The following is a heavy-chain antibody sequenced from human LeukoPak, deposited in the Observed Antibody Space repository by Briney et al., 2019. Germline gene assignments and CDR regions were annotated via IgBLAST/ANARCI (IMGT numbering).Heavy chain of an antibody. J-gene: IGHJ4*02. Sequence: GGSLRLPCAASGFTFSSYEMNWVRQAPGKGLEWVSYISSSGSTIYYADSVKGRFTISRDNAKNSLYLQMNSLRAEDTAVYYCAREGGYYDSSGELDYWGQGTLVTVSS. D-gene: IGHD3-22*01. CDR1: GFTFSSYE. CDR3: AREGGYYDSSGELDY. V-gene: IGHV3-48*03. CDR2: ISSSGSTI.